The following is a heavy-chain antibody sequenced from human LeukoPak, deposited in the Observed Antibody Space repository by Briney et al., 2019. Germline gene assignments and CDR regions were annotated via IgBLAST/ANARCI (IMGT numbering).Heavy chain of an antibody. D-gene: IGHD3-16*02. Sequence: ASVKVSFTASGYTFTSYYVHWVRQAPGQGLEWMGIINPSGGSTSYAQKFQGRVTMTRDTSTSTVYMELSSLRSEDTAVYYCARRDLLSSYYYGMDVWGQGTTVTVSS. CDR1: GYTFTSYY. CDR3: ARRDLLSSYYYGMDV. V-gene: IGHV1-46*01. J-gene: IGHJ6*02. CDR2: INPSGGST.